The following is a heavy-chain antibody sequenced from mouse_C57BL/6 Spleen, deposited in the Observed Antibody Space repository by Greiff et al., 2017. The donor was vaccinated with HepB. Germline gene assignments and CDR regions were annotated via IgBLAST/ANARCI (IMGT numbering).Heavy chain of an antibody. CDR1: GYTFTDYE. V-gene: IGHV1-15*01. Sequence: VQLQQSGAELVRPGASVTLSCKASGYTFTDYEMHWVKQTPVHGLEWIGAIDPETGGTAYNQKFKGKAILTADKSSSTAYMELRSLTSEDSAVYYCTRAPGDYAFAYWGQGTLVTVSA. J-gene: IGHJ3*01. D-gene: IGHD2-4*01. CDR2: IDPETGGT. CDR3: TRAPGDYAFAY.